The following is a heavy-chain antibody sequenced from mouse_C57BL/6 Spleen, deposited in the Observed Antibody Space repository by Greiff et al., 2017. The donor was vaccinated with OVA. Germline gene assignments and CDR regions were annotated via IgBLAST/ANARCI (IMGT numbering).Heavy chain of an antibody. V-gene: IGHV3-6*01. CDR3: AKKLGREEFAY. CDR1: GYSITSGYY. CDR2: ISYDGSN. Sequence: ESGPGLVKPSQSLSLTCSVTGYSITSGYYWNWIRQFPGNKLEWMGYISYDGSNNYNPSLKNRISITRDTSKNQFFLKLNSVTTEDTATYYCAKKLGREEFAYWGQGTLVTVSA. J-gene: IGHJ3*01. D-gene: IGHD4-1*01.